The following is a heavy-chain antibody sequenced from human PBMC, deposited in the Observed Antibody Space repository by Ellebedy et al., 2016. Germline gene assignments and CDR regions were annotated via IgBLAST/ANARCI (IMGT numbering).Heavy chain of an antibody. CDR2: ISDSSSSI. Sequence: GGSLRLSCAASGFTFSTYYMTWVRQAPGKGLEWVSFISDSSSSIHYADSVKGRFTISRDNAKNSLFLQMNSLRAEDTAVYFCARQGPYGDCDYWGQGTLVTVSS. CDR3: ARQGPYGDCDY. V-gene: IGHV3-21*06. J-gene: IGHJ4*02. CDR1: GFTFSTYY. D-gene: IGHD4-17*01.